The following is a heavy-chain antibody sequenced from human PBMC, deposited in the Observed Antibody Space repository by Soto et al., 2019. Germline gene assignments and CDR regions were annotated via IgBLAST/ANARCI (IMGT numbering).Heavy chain of an antibody. CDR1: GYSFTSYW. CDR3: ARLGDCSGGSCYPQEFDY. V-gene: IGHV5-51*01. CDR2: IYPGDSDT. Sequence: GESLKISCKGSGYSFTSYWIGWVRQIPWKGLEWMGIIYPGDSDTRYSPSFQGQVTISADKSISTAYLQWSSLKASDTAMYYCARLGDCSGGSCYPQEFDYWGQGTLVTVSS. D-gene: IGHD2-15*01. J-gene: IGHJ4*02.